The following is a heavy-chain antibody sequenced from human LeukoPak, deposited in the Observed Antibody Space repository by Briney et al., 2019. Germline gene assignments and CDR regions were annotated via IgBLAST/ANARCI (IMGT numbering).Heavy chain of an antibody. CDR1: GFTFSSYA. V-gene: IGHV3-23*01. Sequence: GGSLRLSCAASGFTFSSYAMSWVRQAPGKGLEWVSAISGSGGSTYYADSVKGRFTISRDNSKNTLYLQMNSLRAEDTAVYYCAKVRDLSSSWYCYMDVWGKGTTVIISS. J-gene: IGHJ6*03. CDR3: AKVRDLSSSWYCYMDV. CDR2: ISGSGGST. D-gene: IGHD6-13*01.